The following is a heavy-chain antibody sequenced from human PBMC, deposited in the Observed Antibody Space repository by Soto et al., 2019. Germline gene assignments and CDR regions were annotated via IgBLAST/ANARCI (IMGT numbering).Heavy chain of an antibody. J-gene: IGHJ5*02. CDR3: ARDRHYPPGGTNWFDP. V-gene: IGHV1-18*01. D-gene: IGHD3-16*01. CDR2: IATYNGHT. CDR1: GYTFTDYY. Sequence: QVQLVQSGAEVKKPGASVKVSCKASGYTFTDYYISWVRQAPGQGLEWMGWIATYNGHTNYARDLQGRVTMTTDTSTSTAYMHLRSLRSDDTAVYYCARDRHYPPGGTNWFDPWGQGTLVTVSS.